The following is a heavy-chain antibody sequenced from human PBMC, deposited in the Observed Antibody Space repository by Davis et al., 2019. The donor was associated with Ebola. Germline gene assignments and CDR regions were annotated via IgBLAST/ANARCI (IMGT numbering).Heavy chain of an antibody. Sequence: GESLKISCAASGFIFRYYAMHWVRQAPGKGLEWVAVVSHSERERFYADSVKGRFTISRDNSENTLYLQMSSLTVDDTAVYYCVRAVFHEVLDYWGQGTPVTVSS. D-gene: IGHD3-3*01. CDR3: VRAVFHEVLDY. CDR1: GFIFRYYA. J-gene: IGHJ4*02. CDR2: VSHSERER. V-gene: IGHV3-30*04.